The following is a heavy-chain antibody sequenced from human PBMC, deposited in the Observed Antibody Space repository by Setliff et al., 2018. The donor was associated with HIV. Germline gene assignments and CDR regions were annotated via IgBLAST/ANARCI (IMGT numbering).Heavy chain of an antibody. CDR3: ARVLYRGSGSYYFDY. CDR1: GGSISSDNW. V-gene: IGHV4-4*02. J-gene: IGHJ4*02. CDR2: IYHSGST. D-gene: IGHD3-10*01. Sequence: KTSETLSLTCAVSGGSISSDNWWTWLRQPPGKGLEWLGEIYHSGSTNYNPSLKSRVTISIDKSKSQFSLKLSSVTVADTAVYYCARVLYRGSGSYYFDYWGQGTLVTVSS.